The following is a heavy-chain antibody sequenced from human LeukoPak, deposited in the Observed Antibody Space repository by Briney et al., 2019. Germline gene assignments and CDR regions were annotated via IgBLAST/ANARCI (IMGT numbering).Heavy chain of an antibody. V-gene: IGHV4-39*07. Sequence: SETLSLTCIVSGGSISSSRYYWGWIRQPPGKGLEWIASISYSGSSYYNPSLKSRVTISVDTSKNQVSLQLSSVTAADTAVYYCVRDDYGDYTRRFDPWGQGTLVTVSS. CDR1: GGSISSSRYY. CDR2: ISYSGSS. CDR3: VRDDYGDYTRRFDP. D-gene: IGHD4-17*01. J-gene: IGHJ5*02.